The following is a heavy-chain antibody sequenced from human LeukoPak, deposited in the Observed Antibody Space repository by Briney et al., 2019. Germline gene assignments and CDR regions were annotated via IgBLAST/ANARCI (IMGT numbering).Heavy chain of an antibody. J-gene: IGHJ4*02. CDR2: ISSSSSTI. V-gene: IGHV3-48*04. D-gene: IGHD6-13*01. CDR3: AGGAGNLAAAKEG. Sequence: AGGSLRLSCAASGFTFSSYSMNWVRQAPGKGLEWVSYISSSSSTIYYADSVKGRFTISRDNAKNSLYLQMNSLRAEDTAVYYCAGGAGNLAAAKEGWGQGTLVTVSS. CDR1: GFTFSSYS.